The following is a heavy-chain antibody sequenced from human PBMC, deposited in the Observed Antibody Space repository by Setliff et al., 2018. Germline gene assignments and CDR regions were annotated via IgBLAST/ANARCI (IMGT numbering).Heavy chain of an antibody. CDR3: ARVSEEYSSVPD. V-gene: IGHV1-69*02. D-gene: IGHD6-19*01. CDR2: IIPILGIA. CDR1: GGTFSSYT. J-gene: IGHJ4*02. Sequence: SVKVSCKASGGTFSSYTISWVRQAPGQGPEWMGRIIPILGIANYAQKFQGRVTITADESTSTAYMELSSLRSEDTAVYYCARVSEEYSSVPDWGQGTLVTVSS.